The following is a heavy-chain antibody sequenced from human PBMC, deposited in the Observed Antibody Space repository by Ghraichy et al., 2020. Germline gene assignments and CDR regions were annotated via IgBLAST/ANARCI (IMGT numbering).Heavy chain of an antibody. Sequence: GGSLRLSCAASGFTFSTYHMNWVRQAPGTGPEWVSAISGSGGSTYYADSVKGRFTISRDNSKNTLYLQMNSLRAEDTAVYYCAKSVGQQLSRVAFDLWGRGTMVTVSS. V-gene: IGHV3-23*01. CDR3: AKSVGQQLSRVAFDL. CDR1: GFTFSTYH. D-gene: IGHD6-13*01. CDR2: ISGSGGST. J-gene: IGHJ3*01.